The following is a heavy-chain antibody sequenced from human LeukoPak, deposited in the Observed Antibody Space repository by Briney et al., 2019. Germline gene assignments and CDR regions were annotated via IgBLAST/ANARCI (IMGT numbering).Heavy chain of an antibody. J-gene: IGHJ4*02. D-gene: IGHD3-22*01. Sequence: GGSLRLSCAASGFTFSSYGMHWVRQAPGKGLEWVAVIWYDGSNKYYADSVKGRFTISRDNSKNTLYLQMNSLRAEDTAVYYCARDLVDYYDSSGYPDYWGQGTLVTVSS. CDR3: ARDLVDYYDSSGYPDY. CDR2: IWYDGSNK. V-gene: IGHV3-33*01. CDR1: GFTFSSYG.